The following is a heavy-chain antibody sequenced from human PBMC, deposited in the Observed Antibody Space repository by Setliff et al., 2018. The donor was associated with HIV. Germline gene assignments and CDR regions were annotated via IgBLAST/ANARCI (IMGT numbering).Heavy chain of an antibody. CDR3: TRARLYYNFWSGYPYYFDH. V-gene: IGHV3-53*01. D-gene: IGHD3-3*01. CDR1: GFTVDSSY. Sequence: GSLRLSCTISGFTVDSSYMAWVRQAPGRGLEWVSVIFLGGTTYFADSVKDRFTISRDTSKNTLSLQMNRLRAEDTAVYYCTRARLYYNFWSGYPYYFDHWGRGTLVTVSS. J-gene: IGHJ4*02. CDR2: IFLGGTT.